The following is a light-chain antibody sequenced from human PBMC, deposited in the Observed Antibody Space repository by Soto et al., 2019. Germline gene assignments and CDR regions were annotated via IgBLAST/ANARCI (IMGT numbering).Light chain of an antibody. Sequence: EIVMTQSPATLSVSPGERVTLSCRASQSVSINLAWYQQRPGQAPRLLIYTASARATGIPARFSGSGSGTEFTLTISSLQSEDFAIYYCQQYNNWPPWTFGQGTRVEFK. CDR2: TAS. V-gene: IGKV3-15*01. CDR1: QSVSIN. CDR3: QQYNNWPPWT. J-gene: IGKJ1*01.